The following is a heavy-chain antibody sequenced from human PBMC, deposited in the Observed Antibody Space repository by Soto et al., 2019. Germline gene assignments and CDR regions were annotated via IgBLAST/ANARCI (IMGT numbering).Heavy chain of an antibody. CDR1: GFSISSYW. CDR3: AGGSGWLSDY. J-gene: IGHJ4*02. Sequence: EVQLVESGGGLVQPGGSLRLSCAASGFSISSYWMNWVRQAPGKGLEWVAIIRKDGSEKYYVDSVKGRFTISRDNAKNSLYLQMNSPTDDDTAVYYCAGGSGWLSDYWGRGTLVTVSS. V-gene: IGHV3-7*03. CDR2: IRKDGSEK. D-gene: IGHD6-19*01.